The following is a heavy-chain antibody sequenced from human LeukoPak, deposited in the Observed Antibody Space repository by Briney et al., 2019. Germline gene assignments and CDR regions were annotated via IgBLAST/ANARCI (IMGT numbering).Heavy chain of an antibody. D-gene: IGHD3-22*01. J-gene: IGHJ3*02. CDR2: IYTSGST. Sequence: SETLSLTSTVSGGSISSYYWSWIRQPAGKGLEWIGRIYTSGSTNYNPSLKSRVTMSVDTSKNQFSLKLSSVTAADTAVYYCARDLSEADYDSSGYSAFDIWGQGTMVTVSS. CDR3: ARDLSEADYDSSGYSAFDI. V-gene: IGHV4-4*07. CDR1: GGSISSYY.